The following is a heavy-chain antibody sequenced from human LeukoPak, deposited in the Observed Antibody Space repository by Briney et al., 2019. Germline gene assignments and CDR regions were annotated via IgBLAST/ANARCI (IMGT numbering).Heavy chain of an antibody. Sequence: SVKVSCKASGGTISSYAISWVRQAPGQGLEWMGGIIPIFGTANYAQKFQGRVTITADKSTSTAYMELSSLRSEDTAVYYCARGGSEKRNWFDPWGQGTLVTVSS. CDR3: ARGGSEKRNWFDP. CDR2: IIPIFGTA. D-gene: IGHD3-10*01. CDR1: GGTISSYA. J-gene: IGHJ5*02. V-gene: IGHV1-69*06.